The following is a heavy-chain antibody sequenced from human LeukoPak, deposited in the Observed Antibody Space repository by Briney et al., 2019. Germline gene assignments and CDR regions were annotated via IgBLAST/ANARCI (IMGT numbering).Heavy chain of an antibody. CDR3: AKSTRGYSYHYYFDY. CDR1: GFTFGDYA. V-gene: IGHV3-23*01. J-gene: IGHJ4*02. CDR2: ISGSGGST. Sequence: GGSLRLSCTASGFTFGDYAMSWFRQAPGKGLEWVSLISGSGGSTYYSDSVKGRLTISRDNSKNTLYLQMNSLRPEDTAIYYCAKSTRGYSYHYYFDYWGQGTLVTVSS. D-gene: IGHD5-18*01.